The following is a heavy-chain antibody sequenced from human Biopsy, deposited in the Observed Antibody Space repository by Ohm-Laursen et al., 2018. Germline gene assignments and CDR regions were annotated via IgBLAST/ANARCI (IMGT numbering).Heavy chain of an antibody. J-gene: IGHJ5*02. CDR2: IYYSGNT. Sequence: TLSLTCTVSGGSINGGSYYRSWLRQPPGKGLEWIGYIYYSGNTHYNPSLKSRVTMSIDTSKNQFSLRLSSVTSADTAVYYCAREDYYTWFDPWGQGTLVTVSS. CDR3: AREDYYTWFDP. CDR1: GGSINGGSYY. V-gene: IGHV4-61*01. D-gene: IGHD2/OR15-2a*01.